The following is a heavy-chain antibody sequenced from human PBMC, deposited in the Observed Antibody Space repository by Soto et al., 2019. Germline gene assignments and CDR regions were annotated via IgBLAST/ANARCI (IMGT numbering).Heavy chain of an antibody. CDR1: GFTFSSYA. Sequence: EVQVLESGGGLVQPGGSLRLSCAASGFTFSSYAMSWVRQAPGQGLEWVSAISGSGSNPYYADSVKGRFTISRDNSKNTLYQQMNSLRAADTAVYYCAKTASMTIRDGFDHWGQGTLVTVSS. CDR3: AKTASMTIRDGFDH. J-gene: IGHJ4*02. D-gene: IGHD4-17*01. V-gene: IGHV3-23*01. CDR2: ISGSGSNP.